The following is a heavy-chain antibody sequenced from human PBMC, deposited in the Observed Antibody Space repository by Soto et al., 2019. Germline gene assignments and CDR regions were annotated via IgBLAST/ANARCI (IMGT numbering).Heavy chain of an antibody. V-gene: IGHV1-3*01. Sequence: ASVKVSCKASGYTFTSYAMHWVRQAPGQRLEWMGWINASLGNTKYSQKIQGRVTINTDKSTSTAYMELSSLRSEDTAVYYCARELVVPAAHVGYFDYWGQGTLVTVSS. D-gene: IGHD2-2*01. CDR2: INASLGNT. CDR3: ARELVVPAAHVGYFDY. CDR1: GYTFTSYA. J-gene: IGHJ4*02.